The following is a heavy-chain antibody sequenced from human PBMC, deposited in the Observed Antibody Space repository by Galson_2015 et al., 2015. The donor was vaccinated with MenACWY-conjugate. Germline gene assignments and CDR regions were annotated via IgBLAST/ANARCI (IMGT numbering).Heavy chain of an antibody. CDR2: ISYDGSNK. CDR3: AKGSMVRGIIITLDY. D-gene: IGHD3-10*01. Sequence: SLRLSCAASGFTFSSYGMHWVRQAPGKGLEWVAVISYDGSNKYYADSVKGRFTISRDNSKYTLYLQMNSLRAEDTAVYYCAKGSMVRGIIITLDYWGQGTLVTVSS. V-gene: IGHV3-30*18. J-gene: IGHJ4*02. CDR1: GFTFSSYG.